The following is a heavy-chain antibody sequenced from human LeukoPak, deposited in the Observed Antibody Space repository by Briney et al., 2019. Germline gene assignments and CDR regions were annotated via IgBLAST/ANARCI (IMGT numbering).Heavy chain of an antibody. Sequence: NPSETLSLTCTVSDDSITMYYWTWIRQPPGKGLEWIGYIYNSGSTNYNPSLKSRVTISVDTSKNQFSLKLTSVTAADTAVYYCARGVGSGYTDDWGQGTLVTVSS. CDR2: IYNSGST. V-gene: IGHV4-59*01. J-gene: IGHJ4*02. D-gene: IGHD3-22*01. CDR3: ARGVGSGYTDD. CDR1: DDSITMYY.